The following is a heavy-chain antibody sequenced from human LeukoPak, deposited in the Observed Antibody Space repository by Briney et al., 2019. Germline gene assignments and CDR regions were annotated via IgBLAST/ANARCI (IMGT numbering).Heavy chain of an antibody. J-gene: IGHJ6*02. V-gene: IGHV3-74*01. CDR1: GFTFSRYQ. CDR3: ARDYYSGMDV. Sequence: PGGSLRLSCAASGFTFSRYQMHWVRQAPGKGLVWVSRINSDGSYISYADSVKGRFTISRDNAKNTLFLLMNSLRPEDTAVYNCARDYYSGMDVWGQGTTVTVSS. CDR2: INSDGSYI.